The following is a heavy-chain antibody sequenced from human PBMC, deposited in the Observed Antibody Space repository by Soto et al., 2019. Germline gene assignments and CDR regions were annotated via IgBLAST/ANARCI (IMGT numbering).Heavy chain of an antibody. D-gene: IGHD3-10*01. J-gene: IGHJ3*02. CDR1: GFTFDDYA. Sequence: EVQLVESGGGLVQPGRSLRLSCAASGFTFDDYAMHWVRQAPGKGLEWVSGISWNSGSIGYADSVKGRFTISRDNAKNSLYLQMNSLRAEDTALYYCAKDIGMVRGAGGAFDIWGQGTMVTVSS. V-gene: IGHV3-9*01. CDR2: ISWNSGSI. CDR3: AKDIGMVRGAGGAFDI.